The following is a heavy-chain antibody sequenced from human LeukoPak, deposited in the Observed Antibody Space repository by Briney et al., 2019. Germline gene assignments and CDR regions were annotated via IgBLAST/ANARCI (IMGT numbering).Heavy chain of an antibody. D-gene: IGHD4-17*01. V-gene: IGHV1-2*02. CDR3: AREGIDYGDYPFDY. CDR2: INPNSGGT. J-gene: IGHJ4*02. CDR1: GYTFTGYY. Sequence: ASVKVSCKASGYTFTGYYMHWVRQAPGQGLEWMGWINPNSGGTNYAQRFQGRVTMTRDTSISTAYMELSRLRSDDTAVYYCAREGIDYGDYPFDYWGQGTLVTVSS.